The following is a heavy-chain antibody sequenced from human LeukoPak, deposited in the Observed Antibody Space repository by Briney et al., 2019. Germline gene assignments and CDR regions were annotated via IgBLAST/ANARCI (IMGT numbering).Heavy chain of an antibody. CDR1: GYTFTSYY. CDR2: INPSGGST. V-gene: IGHV1-46*01. CDR3: ARDGALVPAAMAHYYYYGMDV. Sequence: GASVKVSCKASGYTFTSYYMHWVRQAPGQGREWMGIINPSGGSTSYAQKFQGRVTMTRDTSTSTVYMELSSLRSEDTAVYYCARDGALVPAAMAHYYYYGMDVWGQGTTVTVSS. J-gene: IGHJ6*02. D-gene: IGHD2-2*01.